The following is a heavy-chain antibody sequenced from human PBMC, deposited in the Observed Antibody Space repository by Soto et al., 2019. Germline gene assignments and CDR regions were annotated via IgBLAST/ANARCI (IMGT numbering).Heavy chain of an antibody. CDR1: GFTFSSYG. J-gene: IGHJ6*02. CDR2: ISYDGSNK. V-gene: IGHV3-30*18. D-gene: IGHD2-21*02. Sequence: GGSLRLSCAASGFTFSSYGMHWVRQAPGKGLEWVAVISYDGSNKYYADSVKGRFTISRDNSENTLYLQMNSLRAEDTAVYYCAKDQGGNSLYYYYYGMDVWGQGTTVTV. CDR3: AKDQGGNSLYYYYYGMDV.